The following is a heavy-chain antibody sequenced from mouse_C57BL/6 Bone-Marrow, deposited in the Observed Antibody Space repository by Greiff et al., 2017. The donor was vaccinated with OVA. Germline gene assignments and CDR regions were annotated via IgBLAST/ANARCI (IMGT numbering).Heavy chain of an antibody. D-gene: IGHD2-4*01. Sequence: QVQLQQSGAELVRPGTSVKLSCKASGYTFTSYWMHWVKQRPGQGLEWIGVIDPSDSYTNYNQKFKGKATLTVDTSSSTAYMQLSSLTYEDSAVYYCAKGPYDYDGLGYAMDYWGQGTSVTVSS. J-gene: IGHJ4*01. CDR3: AKGPYDYDGLGYAMDY. V-gene: IGHV1-59*01. CDR2: IDPSDSYT. CDR1: GYTFTSYW.